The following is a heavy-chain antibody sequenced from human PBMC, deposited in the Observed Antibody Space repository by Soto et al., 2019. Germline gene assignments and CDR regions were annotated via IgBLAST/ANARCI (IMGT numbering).Heavy chain of an antibody. Sequence: PGGSLRLSCAASGFTFSTYAMNWVRQFPGRGLEWVSYIGSSSSAIDYADSVKGRFTVSRDNAKNSLYLQMNSLRDEDTAVYYCASDRSLGSNWYYYLESWGQGTLVTVSS. CDR1: GFTFSTYA. V-gene: IGHV3-48*02. J-gene: IGHJ4*02. CDR2: IGSSSSAI. CDR3: ASDRSLGSNWYYYLES. D-gene: IGHD3-16*01.